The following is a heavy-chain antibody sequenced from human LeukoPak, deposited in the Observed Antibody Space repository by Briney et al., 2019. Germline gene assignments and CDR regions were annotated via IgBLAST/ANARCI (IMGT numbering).Heavy chain of an antibody. J-gene: IGHJ4*02. CDR2: IYYSGNT. CDR3: ARDPRPLVRLFDY. D-gene: IGHD2-21*01. V-gene: IGHV4-59*01. Sequence: SETLSLTCTVSGGSISSYYWSWIRQPPGKGLEWIGYIYYSGNTNYNPSLKSRVTISVDTSKNQFSLKLSSVTAADTAVYYCARDPRPLVRLFDYWGQGTLVTVSS. CDR1: GGSISSYY.